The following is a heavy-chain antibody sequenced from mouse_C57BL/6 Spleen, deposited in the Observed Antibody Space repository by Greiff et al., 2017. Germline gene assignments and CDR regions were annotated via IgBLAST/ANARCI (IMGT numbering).Heavy chain of an antibody. D-gene: IGHD1-1*01. V-gene: IGHV1-64*01. CDR1: GYTFTSYW. CDR3: ARGLFITTVKGDFDY. Sequence: QVQLQQPGAELVKPGASVKLSCKASGYTFTSYWLHWVKQRPGQGLEWIGMIHPNSGSTNYNEKFKSTATLTVDKSSSTAYMQLSSLTSEDSAVYYFARGLFITTVKGDFDYWGQGSTLTVSS. J-gene: IGHJ2*01. CDR2: IHPNSGST.